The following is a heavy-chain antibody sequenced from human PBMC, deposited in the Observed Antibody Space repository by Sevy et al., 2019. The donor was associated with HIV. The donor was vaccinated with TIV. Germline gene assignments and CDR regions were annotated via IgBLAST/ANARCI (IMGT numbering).Heavy chain of an antibody. CDR3: ARGTRLRFLEWLSEDYYYGMDV. D-gene: IGHD3-3*01. CDR2: IYSGGST. CDR1: GFTVSSNY. V-gene: IGHV3-53*01. Sequence: GGSLRLSCAASGFTVSSNYMSWVRQAPGKGLEWVSVIYSGGSTYYAESVKGGLTISIDNSKNTLYIQMNSPRAEDTAVYYCARGTRLRFLEWLSEDYYYGMDVWGQGTTVTVSS. J-gene: IGHJ6*02.